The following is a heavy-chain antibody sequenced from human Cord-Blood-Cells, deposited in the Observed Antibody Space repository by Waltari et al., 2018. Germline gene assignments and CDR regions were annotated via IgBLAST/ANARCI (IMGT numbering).Heavy chain of an antibody. D-gene: IGHD6-6*01. J-gene: IGHJ4*02. Sequence: QVQLVQSGAEVKKPGASVKVSCKASGYTFTGYYMHWVRQAPGQGLEWMGWINPSSGGTNYAQKFQGRVTMTRDTSISTAYMELSRLRSDDTAVYYCARGGGYSSSAFDYWGQGTLVTVSS. CDR2: INPSSGGT. V-gene: IGHV1-2*02. CDR1: GYTFTGYY. CDR3: ARGGGYSSSAFDY.